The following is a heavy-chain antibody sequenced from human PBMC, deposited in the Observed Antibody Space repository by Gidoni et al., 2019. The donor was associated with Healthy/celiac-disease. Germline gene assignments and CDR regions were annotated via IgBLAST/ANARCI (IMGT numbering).Heavy chain of an antibody. CDR3: ARERYYDFWSGYYPPYYYYGMDV. Sequence: QVQLVESGGGVVQPGRSLRLSCAASGFTFSSSAMHWVRQAPGKGLEWVAVRSYDGSNKYYADSVKGRFTISRDNSKNTLYLQMNSLRAEDTAVYYCARERYYDFWSGYYPPYYYYGMDVWGQGTTVTVSS. V-gene: IGHV3-30*04. CDR1: GFTFSSSA. D-gene: IGHD3-3*01. J-gene: IGHJ6*02. CDR2: RSYDGSNK.